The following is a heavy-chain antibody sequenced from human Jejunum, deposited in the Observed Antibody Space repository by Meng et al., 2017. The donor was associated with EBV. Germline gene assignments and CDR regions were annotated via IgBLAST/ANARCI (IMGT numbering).Heavy chain of an antibody. V-gene: IGHV4-61*01. D-gene: IGHD5-12*01. Sequence: QLQQSGPGLVKPSETRSSTCTVSGGSVNSGNVYWSWIRQPPGKGLEWIGYIYYSGSTNYIPSLKSRVTISLDTSKNQFSLKLSSVTAADTAVYYCAGLRYSGYDRAFDYWGQGALVTVSS. CDR2: IYYSGST. CDR3: AGLRYSGYDRAFDY. J-gene: IGHJ4*02. CDR1: GGSVNSGNVY.